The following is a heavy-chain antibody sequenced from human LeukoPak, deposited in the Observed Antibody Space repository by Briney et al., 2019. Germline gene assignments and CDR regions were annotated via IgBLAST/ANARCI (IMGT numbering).Heavy chain of an antibody. CDR2: IYYSGST. V-gene: IGHV4-61*01. J-gene: IGHJ4*02. CDR1: GGSISSGSYY. CDR3: ARAWIQLWPGGDY. D-gene: IGHD5-18*01. Sequence: SETLSLTCTVSGGSISSGSYYWSWIRQPPGKGLEWIGYIYYSGSTNYNPSLKSRVTISVDTSKNQFSLKLSSVTAADTAVYYCARAWIQLWPGGDYWGQGTLVTVSS.